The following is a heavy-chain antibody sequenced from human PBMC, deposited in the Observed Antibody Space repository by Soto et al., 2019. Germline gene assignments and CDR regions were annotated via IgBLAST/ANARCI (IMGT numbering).Heavy chain of an antibody. Sequence: GASVKVSCKASGYTFTSYAMHLVRQAPGQRLEWMGWINAGNGNTKYSQKFQGRVTITRDTSASTAYMELSSLRSEDTAVYYCARDLMESPFDYWGQGTLVTVSS. D-gene: IGHD3-3*01. CDR2: INAGNGNT. CDR3: ARDLMESPFDY. CDR1: GYTFTSYA. V-gene: IGHV1-3*01. J-gene: IGHJ4*02.